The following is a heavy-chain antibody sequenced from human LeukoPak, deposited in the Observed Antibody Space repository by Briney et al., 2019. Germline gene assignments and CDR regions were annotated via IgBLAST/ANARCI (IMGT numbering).Heavy chain of an antibody. CDR1: GYSINSGYY. J-gene: IGHJ2*01. Sequence: PSETLSLTCTVSGYSINSGYYWGWIRQPPGKGLEWIGSIYHSGTTYYNPSLKSRVTISVDKSKNQFSLKLSSVTAADTAVYYCAGDTAMVTYLYFDLWGRGTLVTVSS. V-gene: IGHV4-38-2*02. CDR2: IYHSGTT. CDR3: AGDTAMVTYLYFDL. D-gene: IGHD5-18*01.